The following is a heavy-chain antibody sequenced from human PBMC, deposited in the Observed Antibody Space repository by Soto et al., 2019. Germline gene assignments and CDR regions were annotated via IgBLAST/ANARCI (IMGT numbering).Heavy chain of an antibody. V-gene: IGHV3-30-3*01. CDR1: GFTFSSYA. D-gene: IGHD5-12*01. Sequence: QVQLVESGGGVVQPGRSLRLSCAASGFTFSSYAMHWVRQAPGKGLEWVAVISYDGSNKYYADSVKGRFTISRDNSKNPLYLQMNRLRGEDKAVYYWSRDHRWGYDSLTADFWGPGTLVTVSS. CDR2: ISYDGSNK. J-gene: IGHJ4*02. CDR3: SRDHRWGYDSLTADF.